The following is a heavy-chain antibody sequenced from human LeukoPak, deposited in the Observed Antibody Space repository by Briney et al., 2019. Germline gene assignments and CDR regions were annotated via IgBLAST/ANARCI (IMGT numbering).Heavy chain of an antibody. CDR3: ARDGIAAAGNWFDP. J-gene: IGHJ5*02. CDR2: IYTSGST. CDR1: GGSISSYY. V-gene: IGHV4-4*07. D-gene: IGHD6-13*01. Sequence: SETLSLTCTVSGGSISSYYGSWIRQPAGKGLEWIGRIYTSGSTNYNPSLKSRVTMSVDTSKNQFSLKLSSVTAADTAVYYCARDGIAAAGNWFDPWGQGTLVTASS.